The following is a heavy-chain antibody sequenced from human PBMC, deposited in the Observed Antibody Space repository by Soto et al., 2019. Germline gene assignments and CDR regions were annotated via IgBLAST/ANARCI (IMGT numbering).Heavy chain of an antibody. Sequence: GGSLRLSCAASGFAFDDYVIHLVRQPPGRGLEWVSGITWNGGTIRYVDSVKGRFTISRDNAENSLYLQMNSLRPEDTAVYYCAKGGSAALIAPSGRDNWFDPWGQGTQVTVS. V-gene: IGHV3-9*01. J-gene: IGHJ5*02. CDR2: ITWNGGTI. CDR1: GFAFDDYV. D-gene: IGHD6-13*01. CDR3: AKGGSAALIAPSGRDNWFDP.